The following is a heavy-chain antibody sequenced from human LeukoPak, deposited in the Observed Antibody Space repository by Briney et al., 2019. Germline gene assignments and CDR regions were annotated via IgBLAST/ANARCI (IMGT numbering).Heavy chain of an antibody. CDR1: GFPLSSYA. CDR2: ISSSGSGGNT. D-gene: IGHD1-26*01. V-gene: IGHV3-23*01. Sequence: GGSLRLSCAASGFPLSSYAMSWARQAPGKGLEWVSGISSSGSGGNTYYADSVKGRFTISRDSSKNTLFLHMNTLRAEDTAIYYCAEDRTVGASYWYFDLWGRGTLVTVSS. J-gene: IGHJ2*01. CDR3: AEDRTVGASYWYFDL.